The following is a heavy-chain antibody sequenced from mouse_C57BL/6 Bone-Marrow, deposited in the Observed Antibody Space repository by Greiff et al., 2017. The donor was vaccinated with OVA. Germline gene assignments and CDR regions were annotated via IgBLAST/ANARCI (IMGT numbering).Heavy chain of an antibody. CDR2: IYPRSGNT. J-gene: IGHJ2*01. D-gene: IGHD1-1*01. CDR1: GYTFTSYG. CDR3: ARSDGLYYFDY. Sequence: LQESGAELARPGASVKLSCKASGYTFTSYGISWVKQRTGQGLEWIGEIYPRSGNTYYNEKFKGKATLTADKSSSTAYMELRSLTSEDSAVYFCARSDGLYYFDYWGQGTTLTVSS. V-gene: IGHV1-81*01.